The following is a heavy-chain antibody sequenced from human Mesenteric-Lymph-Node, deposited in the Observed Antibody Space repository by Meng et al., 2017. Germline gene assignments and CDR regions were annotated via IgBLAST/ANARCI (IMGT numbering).Heavy chain of an antibody. J-gene: IGHJ4*02. D-gene: IGHD6-19*01. CDR1: GFTFSSYE. V-gene: IGHV3-48*03. Sequence: GESLKISCAASGFTFSSYEMNWVRQAPGKGLEWVSYISSSGSTIFYAGSVKGRFTISRDNAKNSLYLQMNSLRAEDTAVYYCARGGKAVAGTLYYFDYWGQGTLVTVSS. CDR3: ARGGKAVAGTLYYFDY. CDR2: ISSSGSTI.